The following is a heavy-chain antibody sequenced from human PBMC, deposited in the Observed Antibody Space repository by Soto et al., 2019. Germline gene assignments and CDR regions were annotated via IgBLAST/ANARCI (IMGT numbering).Heavy chain of an antibody. D-gene: IGHD6-19*01. CDR1: GGSISSGDYY. CDR2: IYYSGST. CDR3: ARGLAVAGMETDY. Sequence: PSETLSLTCTVSGGSISSGDYYWSWIRQPPGKGLEWIGYIYYSGSTYYNPSLKSRVTISVDTSKNQFSLKLSSVTAADTAVYYCARGLAVAGMETDYWGQGTLVTVS. J-gene: IGHJ4*02. V-gene: IGHV4-30-4*01.